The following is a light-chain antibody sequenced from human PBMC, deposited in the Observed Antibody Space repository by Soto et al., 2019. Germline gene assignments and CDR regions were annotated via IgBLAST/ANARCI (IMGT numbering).Light chain of an antibody. CDR1: SSDVGGYNY. CDR2: DVS. Sequence: QSVLTQPASVSGSPGQSITISCTGTSSDVGGYNYVSWYQQHPGKAPKLMIYDVSNRPSGVSNRFSGSKSGNTASLTISGRQAEDEADYYCSSYTSSSTHDVFGTGTKVTVL. CDR3: SSYTSSSTHDV. J-gene: IGLJ1*01. V-gene: IGLV2-14*01.